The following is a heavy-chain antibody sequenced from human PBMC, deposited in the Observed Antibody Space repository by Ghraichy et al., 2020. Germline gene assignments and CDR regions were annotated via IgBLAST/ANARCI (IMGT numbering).Heavy chain of an antibody. CDR2: ISSSSSYI. V-gene: IGHV3-21*01. J-gene: IGHJ4*02. CDR3: ARGGARDGYNYGYYFDY. D-gene: IGHD5-24*01. Sequence: GSLRLSCAASGFTFSSYSMNWVRQAPGKGLEWVSSISSSSSYIYYADSVKGRFTISRDNAKNSLYLQMNSLRAEDTAVYYCARGGARDGYNYGYYFDYWGQGTLVTVSS. CDR1: GFTFSSYS.